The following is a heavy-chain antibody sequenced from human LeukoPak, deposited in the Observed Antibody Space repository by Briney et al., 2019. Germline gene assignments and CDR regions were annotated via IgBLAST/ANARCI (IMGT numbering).Heavy chain of an antibody. V-gene: IGHV4-38-2*01. CDR3: ARVRYYDNSGYYYDFDY. Sequence: PETLSLTCAVSGYSISSTYFWGWIRQPPGKGLEYIGNIHHSGTTYYNPSLKSRVTISIDTSKNQFSLKLSSVTAADTAVYYCARVRYYDNSGYYYDFDYWGQGTLVTVSS. CDR1: GYSISSTYF. CDR2: IHHSGTT. D-gene: IGHD3-22*01. J-gene: IGHJ4*02.